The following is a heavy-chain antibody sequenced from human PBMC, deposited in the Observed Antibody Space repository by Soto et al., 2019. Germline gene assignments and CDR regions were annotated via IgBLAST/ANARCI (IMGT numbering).Heavy chain of an antibody. CDR2: IYYSGST. V-gene: IGHV4-39*01. CDR3: ATLWGQD. Sequence: QLQLQESGPGLVKPSETLSLTCTVSGGSISSSSYYWGWIRQPPGKGLEWIGRIYYSGSTYYNPSVKSRVAIAVDTSKSQFSLKLSSVPAADTAVYYCATLWGQDWGQGTLVTVSS. CDR1: GGSISSSSYY. D-gene: IGHD3-10*01. J-gene: IGHJ4*02.